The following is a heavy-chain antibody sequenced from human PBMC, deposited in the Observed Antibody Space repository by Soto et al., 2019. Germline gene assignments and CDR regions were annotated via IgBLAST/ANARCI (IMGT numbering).Heavy chain of an antibody. CDR3: ARDSVTTSFGMDV. CDR2: IYYSGST. J-gene: IGHJ6*02. CDR1: GGSISSGGYY. D-gene: IGHD4-17*01. Sequence: SETLSLTCTVSGGSISSGGYYWSWIRQHPGKGLEWIGYIYYSGSTYYNPSLKSRVTISVDTSKNQFSLKLSSVTAADTAVYYCARDSVTTSFGMDVWGQGTTVTSP. V-gene: IGHV4-31*03.